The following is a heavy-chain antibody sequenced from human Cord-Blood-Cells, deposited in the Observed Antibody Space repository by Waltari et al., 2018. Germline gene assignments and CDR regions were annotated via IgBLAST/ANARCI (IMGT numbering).Heavy chain of an antibody. CDR1: GYTFTSYD. Sequence: QVQLVQSGAEVKKPGASVKVACKASGYTFTSYDINWVRQATGQGLEWMGWMNPNSGNTGYAQKFQGRVTMTRNTSISTAYMELSSLRSEDTAVYYCAREPRRIAAARFDPWGQGTLVTVSS. V-gene: IGHV1-8*01. CDR3: AREPRRIAAARFDP. D-gene: IGHD6-13*01. J-gene: IGHJ5*02. CDR2: MNPNSGNT.